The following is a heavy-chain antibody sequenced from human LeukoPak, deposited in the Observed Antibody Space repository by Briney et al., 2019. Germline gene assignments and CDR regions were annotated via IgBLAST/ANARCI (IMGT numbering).Heavy chain of an antibody. Sequence: GASVKVSCKASGYTFTSYDINWVRQATGQGLEWMGWMNPNSGNTGFAQKFQGRVTMTRNTSISTAYMELSSLRSEDTAVYYCARPGRKSTSPTDYWGQGTLVTVSS. D-gene: IGHD2-2*01. CDR1: GYTFTSYD. J-gene: IGHJ4*02. V-gene: IGHV1-8*01. CDR2: MNPNSGNT. CDR3: ARPGRKSTSPTDY.